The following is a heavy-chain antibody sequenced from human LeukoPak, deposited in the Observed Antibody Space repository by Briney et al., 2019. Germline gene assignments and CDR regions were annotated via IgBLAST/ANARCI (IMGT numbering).Heavy chain of an antibody. CDR3: ARRRDYWVIDY. CDR1: GGSISGYY. J-gene: IGHJ4*02. D-gene: IGHD2-8*02. CDR2: IYSSGST. V-gene: IGHV4-4*08. Sequence: SETLSLTCTVSGGSISGYYWSWIRQPPGKGLEWIGYIYSSGSTNYNPSLKSRVTISVDTSKNQFSLKLSSVTAADTAVYYCARRRDYWVIDYWGQGTLVTVSS.